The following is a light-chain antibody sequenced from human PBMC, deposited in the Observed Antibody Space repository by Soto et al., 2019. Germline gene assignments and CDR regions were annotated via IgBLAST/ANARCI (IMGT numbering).Light chain of an antibody. V-gene: IGLV2-11*01. CDR3: CSYAGSYTFGA. CDR1: SSDVGGYNY. Sequence: QSALTQPRSVSGSPGQSVTISCTGTSSDVGGYNYVSWYQQHPGKAPKLMIYDVSQRPSGVPDRFSGSKSGNTASLTISGLQTDDEADYDCCSYAGSYTFGAFGGGTKLTVL. J-gene: IGLJ2*01. CDR2: DVS.